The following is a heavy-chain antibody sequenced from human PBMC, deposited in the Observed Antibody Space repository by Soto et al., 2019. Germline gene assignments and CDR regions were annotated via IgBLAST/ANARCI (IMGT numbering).Heavy chain of an antibody. CDR1: GFTVSSNY. J-gene: IGHJ4*02. D-gene: IGHD5-18*01. CDR2: IYSGGST. V-gene: IGHV3-53*01. CDR3: ARGSYGRTPATFDY. Sequence: VQLVESGGGLIQPGGSLRLSCAASGFTVSSNYMSWVRQAPGKGLEWVSVIYSGGSTYYADSVKGRFTISRDNSKNTLYLQMNSLRAEDTAVYYCARGSYGRTPATFDYWGQGTLVTVSS.